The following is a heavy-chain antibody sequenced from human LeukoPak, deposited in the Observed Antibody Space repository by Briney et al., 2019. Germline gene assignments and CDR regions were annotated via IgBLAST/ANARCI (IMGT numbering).Heavy chain of an antibody. Sequence: GGSLRLSCEASGFTFTKFWMSWVRQAPGKGLEWVSSISASAAMTYYADSVKGRFTVSRDNSKNTLYLQMSRLTAADTAVYYCAKDRSIGTYYTFDRWGQGTLVTVSS. CDR2: ISASAAMT. CDR1: GFTFTKFW. J-gene: IGHJ4*02. D-gene: IGHD1-26*01. CDR3: AKDRSIGTYYTFDR. V-gene: IGHV3-23*01.